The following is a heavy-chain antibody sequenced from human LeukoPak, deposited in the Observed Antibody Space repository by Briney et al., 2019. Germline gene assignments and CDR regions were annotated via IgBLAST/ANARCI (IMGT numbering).Heavy chain of an antibody. CDR1: GGSISSYY. CDR3: ARDLEVVVLARPDYYYYYYMDV. V-gene: IGHV4-59*01. Sequence: PSETLSLTXTVSGGSISSYYWSWIRQPPGKGVEWIGYIYYSGSTNYNPSLKSRVTISVDTSKNQFSLKLSSVTAADTAVYYCARDLEVVVLARPDYYYYYYMDVWGKGTTVTVSS. D-gene: IGHD3-22*01. CDR2: IYYSGST. J-gene: IGHJ6*03.